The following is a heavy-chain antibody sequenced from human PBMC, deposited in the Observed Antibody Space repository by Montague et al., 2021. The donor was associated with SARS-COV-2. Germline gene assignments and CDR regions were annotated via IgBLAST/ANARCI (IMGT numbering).Heavy chain of an antibody. Sequence: SLRLSCAASGFTSSSYAMTWVRHTPGKGLEWVSSISGDDDVTYHADSMRGRFTISRDNSKNTLYMEMNDLRVEDTALYYCAKGGRHPRDPFDIWGQGTTVSVSA. CDR3: AKGGRHPRDPFDI. D-gene: IGHD1-26*01. V-gene: IGHV3-23*01. CDR1: GFTSSSYA. CDR2: ISGDDDVT. J-gene: IGHJ3*02.